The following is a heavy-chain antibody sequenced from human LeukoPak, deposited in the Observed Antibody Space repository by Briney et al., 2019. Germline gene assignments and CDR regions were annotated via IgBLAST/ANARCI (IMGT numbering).Heavy chain of an antibody. CDR3: AKSPFPWVHYGVDV. Sequence: GGSLRLSCAASGFTFSSYAMSWVRQAPGKGLEWVSAISGSGGSTYYADSVKGRFTISRDNSKNTLYLQMNSLIAEDTAVYYCAKSPFPWVHYGVDVWGQGTTVTVAS. J-gene: IGHJ6*02. V-gene: IGHV3-23*01. CDR2: ISGSGGST. CDR1: GFTFSSYA.